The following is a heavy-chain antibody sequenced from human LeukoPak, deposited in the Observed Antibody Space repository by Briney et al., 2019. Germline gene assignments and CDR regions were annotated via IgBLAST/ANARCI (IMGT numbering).Heavy chain of an antibody. CDR1: GYIFTSYD. V-gene: IGHV1-46*01. CDR3: ARDRSGYEEYAFDI. J-gene: IGHJ3*02. D-gene: IGHD5-12*01. CDR2: INPSGGST. Sequence: ASVKVSCKASGYIFTSYDINWVRQATGQGLEWMGIINPSGGSTSYAQKFQGRVTMTRDMSTSTVYMELSSLRSEDTAVYYCARDRSGYEEYAFDIWGQGTMVTVSS.